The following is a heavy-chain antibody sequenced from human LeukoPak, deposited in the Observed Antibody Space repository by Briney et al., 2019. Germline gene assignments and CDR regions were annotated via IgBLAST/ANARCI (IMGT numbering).Heavy chain of an antibody. Sequence: PRGSLRLSCAASGFTFNYTWMSWVRQAPGRGLEWVATIKQHGSEKLYVDSVKGRFTISRDNTKSSLYLQMNRLGAEDTAVYYCARIGIDYLASYHFDYWGQGTLVTVSS. V-gene: IGHV3-7*01. CDR2: IKQHGSEK. D-gene: IGHD2/OR15-2a*01. J-gene: IGHJ4*02. CDR1: GFTFNYTW. CDR3: ARIGIDYLASYHFDY.